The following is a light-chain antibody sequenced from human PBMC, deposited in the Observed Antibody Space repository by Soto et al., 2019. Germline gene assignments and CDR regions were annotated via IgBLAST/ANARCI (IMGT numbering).Light chain of an antibody. CDR2: GAS. CDR3: RQYNNWPPIT. CDR1: QSVSSSY. Sequence: EVVLTQSTYTLSVSPAERSTLSFTASQSVSSSYLAWYHQKPGPAPRLLIYGASPRATGIPARFSGSGSGTEFTLTISSLLSEDDAVYYCRQYNNWPPITFGQGTRLEIK. J-gene: IGKJ5*01. V-gene: IGKV3D-15*01.